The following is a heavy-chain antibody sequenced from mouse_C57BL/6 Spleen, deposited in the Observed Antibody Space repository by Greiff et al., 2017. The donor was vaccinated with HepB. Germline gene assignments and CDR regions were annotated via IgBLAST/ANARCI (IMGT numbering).Heavy chain of an antibody. V-gene: IGHV1-82*01. CDR3: ARSYYGYYYAMDY. CDR2: IYPGDGDT. D-gene: IGHD2-9*01. CDR1: GYAFSSSW. J-gene: IGHJ4*01. Sequence: LEESGPELVKPGASVKISCKASGYAFSSSWMNWVKQRPGKGLEWIGRIYPGDGDTNYNGKFKGKATLTADKSSSTAYMQLSSLTSEDSAVYFCARSYYGYYYAMDYWGQGTSVTVSS.